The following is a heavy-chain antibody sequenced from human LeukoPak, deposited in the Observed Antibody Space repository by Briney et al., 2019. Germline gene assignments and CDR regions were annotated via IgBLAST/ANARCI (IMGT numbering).Heavy chain of an antibody. CDR3: ARDGVGYSGYGPDYFDY. J-gene: IGHJ4*02. Sequence: PGGSLRLSCAASGFTVSSNYMSWVRQAPGKGLEWGSVIYSGGSTYYADSVKGRFTISRDNSKNTLYLQMNSLRAEDTAVYYCARDGVGYSGYGPDYFDYWGQGTLVTVSS. V-gene: IGHV3-66*01. D-gene: IGHD5-12*01. CDR2: IYSGGST. CDR1: GFTVSSNY.